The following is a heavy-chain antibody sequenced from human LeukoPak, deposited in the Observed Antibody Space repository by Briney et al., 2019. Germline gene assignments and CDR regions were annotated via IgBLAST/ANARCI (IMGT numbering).Heavy chain of an antibody. CDR3: AREPRYCSGGSCFLNFDY. V-gene: IGHV4-34*01. D-gene: IGHD2-15*01. J-gene: IGHJ4*02. CDR2: INHSGST. CDR1: GGSFSGYY. Sequence: SETLSLTCAVYGGSFSGYYWSWIRQPPGKGLEWMGEINHSGSTNYNPSLKSRVTISVDTSKNQFSLKLSSVTAADTAVYYCAREPRYCSGGSCFLNFDYWGQGTLVTVSS.